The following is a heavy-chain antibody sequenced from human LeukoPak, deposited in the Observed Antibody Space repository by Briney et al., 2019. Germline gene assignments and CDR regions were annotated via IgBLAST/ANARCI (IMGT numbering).Heavy chain of an antibody. J-gene: IGHJ5*02. CDR3: ARWYNWFDP. D-gene: IGHD2-8*01. V-gene: IGHV3-23*01. CDR1: GFTFSSYG. Sequence: PGGSLRLSCAAPGFTFSSYGMTWVRQAPGKGLEWVSGISGSGSSTHYADSVKGRFTISRDNSKNTVYLQMNSLRAEGTAVYYCARWYNWFDPWGQGTLVTVSS. CDR2: ISGSGSST.